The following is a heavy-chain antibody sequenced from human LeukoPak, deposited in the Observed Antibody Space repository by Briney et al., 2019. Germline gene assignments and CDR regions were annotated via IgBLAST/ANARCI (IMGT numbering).Heavy chain of an antibody. CDR1: GFTFSSSW. V-gene: IGHV3-74*01. J-gene: IGHJ5*02. Sequence: GGSLRLSCAASGFTFSSSWMYWVRQAPGKGLVWVSRITSDGSNTAYADSVKGRFSISRDNAKNTLHLQMNSLRAEDTAVYYCTRGTPSRGLGPWGQGTLVTVSS. CDR3: TRGTPSRGLGP. CDR2: ITSDGSNT. D-gene: IGHD1-1*01.